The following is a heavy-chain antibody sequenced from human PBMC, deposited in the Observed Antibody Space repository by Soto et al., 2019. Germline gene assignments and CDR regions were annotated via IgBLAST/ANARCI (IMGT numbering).Heavy chain of an antibody. CDR2: ISSGSSAI. CDR3: ARDTPFDY. Sequence: VQLVESGGGLVQPGGSQRLSCAASGFTFSDYSMNWVRQAPGKGLEWVAYISSGSSAIYYADSVKGRFTISRDNVKNSLYLQMNSLRDEDTAVYYCARDTPFDYWGQGALVTVSS. J-gene: IGHJ4*02. CDR1: GFTFSDYS. V-gene: IGHV3-48*02.